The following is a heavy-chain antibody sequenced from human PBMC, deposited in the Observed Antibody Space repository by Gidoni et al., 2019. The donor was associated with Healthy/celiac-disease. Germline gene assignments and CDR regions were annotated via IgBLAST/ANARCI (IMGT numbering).Heavy chain of an antibody. CDR3: ARGRHTNKNYYYYGMDV. Sequence: QVQLVQSGAEVKKPGASVKVSCKASGYTFTSYDTNWVRQATGQGLEWMGWMNPNSGNTGYAQKFQGRVTMTRNTSISTAYMELSSLRSEDTAVYYCARGRHTNKNYYYYGMDVWGQGTTVTVSS. CDR1: GYTFTSYD. CDR2: MNPNSGNT. J-gene: IGHJ6*02. V-gene: IGHV1-8*01.